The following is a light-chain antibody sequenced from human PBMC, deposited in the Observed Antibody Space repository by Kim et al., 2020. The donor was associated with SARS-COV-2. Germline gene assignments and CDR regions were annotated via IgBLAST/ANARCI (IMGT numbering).Light chain of an antibody. Sequence: STLSTSVGDSVIITCPASASNSMWLTWYQQKPGKAPKLLISKASSLQSGVPSRLSGSESGTKYTLTISSLQPDDFITYYCQQYDNYFGQGSKLEI. CDR3: QQYDNY. CDR1: ASNSMW. J-gene: IGKJ2*01. V-gene: IGKV1-5*03. CDR2: KAS.